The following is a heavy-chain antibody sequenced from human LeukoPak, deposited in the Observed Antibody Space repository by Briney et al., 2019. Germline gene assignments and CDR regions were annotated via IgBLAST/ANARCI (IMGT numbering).Heavy chain of an antibody. D-gene: IGHD4-17*01. CDR1: GFTFSSYG. CDR2: ISDSGSGT. Sequence: GGSLRLSCAASGFTFSSYGMSWVRQAPGKGLEWVSAISDSGSGTYYAASVKGRFTISRDNAKNMVYLQMNSLRAEDTAVYYCAKASRSVNPTFDCWGQGTLVIVSS. J-gene: IGHJ4*02. V-gene: IGHV3-23*01. CDR3: AKASRSVNPTFDC.